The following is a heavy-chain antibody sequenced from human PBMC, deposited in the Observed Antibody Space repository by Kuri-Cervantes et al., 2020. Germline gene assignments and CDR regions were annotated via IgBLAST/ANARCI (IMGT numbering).Heavy chain of an antibody. CDR2: INSDGSST. J-gene: IGHJ3*02. V-gene: IGHV3-74*01. D-gene: IGHD6-6*01. CDR3: ARDRRGEYSSSSGAFDI. Sequence: GESLKISCAASGFTFSRYWMHWVRQAPGKGLVWVSRINSDGSSTSYADSVKGRFTISRDNAKNTLYLQMNSLRAEDTAVYFCARDRRGEYSSSSGAFDIWGQGTMVTVSS. CDR1: GFTFSRYW.